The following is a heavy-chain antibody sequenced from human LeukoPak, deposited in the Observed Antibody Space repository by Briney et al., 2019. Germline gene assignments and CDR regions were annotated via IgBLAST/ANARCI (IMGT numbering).Heavy chain of an antibody. CDR3: ARDRFVVPAAPYSHYGMDV. CDR2: ISYDGSNK. J-gene: IGHJ6*02. D-gene: IGHD2-2*01. V-gene: IGHV3-30-3*01. Sequence: GGSLRLSCAASGFTFSSYAMHWVRQAPGKGLEWVAVISYDGSNKYYADSVKGRFTISRDNSKNTLYLQMNSLRAEDTAVYYCARDRFVVPAAPYSHYGMDVWGQGTTVTVSS. CDR1: GFTFSSYA.